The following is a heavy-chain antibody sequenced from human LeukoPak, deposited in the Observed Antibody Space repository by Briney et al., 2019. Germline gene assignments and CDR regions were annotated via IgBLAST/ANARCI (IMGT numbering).Heavy chain of an antibody. J-gene: IGHJ6*03. CDR3: ASASQVLYYYYYMDV. CDR2: MNPNSGNT. Sequence: ASVKVSCKASGYTFTSYDINWVRQATGQGLEWMGWMNPNSGNTGYAQKFQGRVTMTRNTSISTAYMELSSLRSEDTAVYYCASASQVLYYYYYMDVWGKGTTVTVSS. V-gene: IGHV1-8*01. CDR1: GYTFTSYD. D-gene: IGHD2-8*01.